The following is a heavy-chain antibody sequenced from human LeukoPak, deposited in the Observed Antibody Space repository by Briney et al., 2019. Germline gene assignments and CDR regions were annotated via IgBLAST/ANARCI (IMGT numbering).Heavy chain of an antibody. J-gene: IGHJ3*02. Sequence: ASVKVSCKASGYTFTSYDINWVRQATGQGLEWMGWMNPNSGNTGYAQKFQGRVTMTRNTSISTAYMELSSLRSEDTAVYYCATTWATRDAFDTWGQGTMVTVSS. CDR3: ATTWATRDAFDT. CDR1: GYTFTSYD. V-gene: IGHV1-8*01. D-gene: IGHD5-12*01. CDR2: MNPNSGNT.